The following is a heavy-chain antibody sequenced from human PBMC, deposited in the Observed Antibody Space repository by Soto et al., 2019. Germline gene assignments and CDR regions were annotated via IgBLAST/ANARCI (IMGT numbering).Heavy chain of an antibody. CDR1: GGSTSSYY. D-gene: IGHD2-15*01. J-gene: IGHJ4*02. CDR3: ASWWAIKGYFTY. Sequence: SETLSLTCTVSGGSTSSYYWTWIRQPPGKGLEWIGHIYSSGSTDYNPSLKSRSTISLDTSKNQFSLKLSSVTAADTAVYYCASWWAIKGYFTYWGQGSLVTVSS. V-gene: IGHV4-59*01. CDR2: IYSSGST.